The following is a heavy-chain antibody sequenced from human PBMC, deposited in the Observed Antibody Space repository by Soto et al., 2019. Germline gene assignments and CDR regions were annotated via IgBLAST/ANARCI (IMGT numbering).Heavy chain of an antibody. J-gene: IGHJ4*02. CDR1: GFTFSNAW. D-gene: IGHD2-8*01. CDR2: IKSETDGGAT. V-gene: IGHV3-15*07. CDR3: TTGRSPLI. Sequence: PGGPLRLSCAASGFTFSNAWMNWVRHAPGKGLEWVGRIKSETDGGATDYAAPVKGSFAISRDDSRNTVYLQMTSVRIEDTAVYYCTTGRSPLIWGQGTQVTVSS.